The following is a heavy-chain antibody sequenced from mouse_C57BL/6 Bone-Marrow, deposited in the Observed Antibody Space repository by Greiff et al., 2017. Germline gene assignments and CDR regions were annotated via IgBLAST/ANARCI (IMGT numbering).Heavy chain of an antibody. CDR1: GYTFPSYG. CDR2: IYPRSGNT. J-gene: IGHJ1*03. Sequence: QVQLQQSGAELARPGASVRLSCKASGYTFPSYGIGWVKRRPGQGLGWIGEIYPRSGNTYYNEKFKGKATLTADKSSSPAYMELRSLTSEDSAVYFCARSTVVAPQYWYFDVWGTGTTVTVSS. CDR3: ARSTVVAPQYWYFDV. D-gene: IGHD1-1*01. V-gene: IGHV1-81*01.